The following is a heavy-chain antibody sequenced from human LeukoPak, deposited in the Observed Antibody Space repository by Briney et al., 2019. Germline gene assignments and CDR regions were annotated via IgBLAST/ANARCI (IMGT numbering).Heavy chain of an antibody. CDR2: INHSGST. V-gene: IGHV4-34*01. Sequence: SETLSLTCAVYGGSFSGYYWSWIRQPPGKGLEWIGEINHSGSTNYNPSLKSRVTISVDTSKNQFSLKLSSVTAADTAVHYCARAEGPVAAATFDCWGQGTLVTVSS. D-gene: IGHD6-13*01. CDR3: ARAEGPVAAATFDC. J-gene: IGHJ4*02. CDR1: GGSFSGYY.